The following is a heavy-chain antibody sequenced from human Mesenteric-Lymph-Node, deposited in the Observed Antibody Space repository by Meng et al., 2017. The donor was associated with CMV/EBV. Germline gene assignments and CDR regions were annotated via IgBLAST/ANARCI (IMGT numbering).Heavy chain of an antibody. CDR3: ARGWSGYSQAIDH. CDR2: IYYSGNT. CDR1: GGSISGTYYY. V-gene: IGHV4-39*02. D-gene: IGHD3-3*01. J-gene: IGHJ4*02. Sequence: SETLSLTCSVSGGSISGTYYYWGWIRQPPGKGLEWIWSIYYSGNTNHNPSLKSRVTISVDTSKNQLSQRLRSVTAADTAVYYCARGWSGYSQAIDHWGQGTLVTVSS.